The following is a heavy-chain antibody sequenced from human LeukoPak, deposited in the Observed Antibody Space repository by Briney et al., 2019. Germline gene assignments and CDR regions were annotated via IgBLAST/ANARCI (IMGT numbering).Heavy chain of an antibody. V-gene: IGHV3-48*01. Sequence: GGSLRLSCAASGFTFSSYSMNWVRQAPGKGLEWVSYISSSSSTIYYADSVKGRFTISRDNAKNSLYLQMNSLRAEDTAVYYCARDPYSGSYGNEYYYYMDVWGKGTTVTISS. CDR1: GFTFSSYS. D-gene: IGHD1-26*01. CDR3: ARDPYSGSYGNEYYYYMDV. CDR2: ISSSSSTI. J-gene: IGHJ6*03.